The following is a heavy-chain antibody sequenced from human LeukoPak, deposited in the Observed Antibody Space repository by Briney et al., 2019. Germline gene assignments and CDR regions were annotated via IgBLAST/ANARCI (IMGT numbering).Heavy chain of an antibody. D-gene: IGHD3-10*01. CDR1: GYTLTELS. CDR2: FDPEDGET. J-gene: IGHJ5*02. CDR3: ATERAGITMVRSWFDP. V-gene: IGHV1-24*01. Sequence: SVKVSCKVSGYTLTELSMHWVRQAPGKGLEWMGGFDPEDGETIYAQKFQGRATMTEDTSTDTAYMELSSLRSEDTAVYYCATERAGITMVRSWFDPWGQGTLVTVSS.